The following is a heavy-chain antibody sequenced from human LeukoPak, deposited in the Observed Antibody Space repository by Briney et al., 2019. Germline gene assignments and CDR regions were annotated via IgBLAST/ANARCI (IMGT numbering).Heavy chain of an antibody. CDR1: GGSISSSSYY. V-gene: IGHV4-39*07. Sequence: SETLSLTCTVSGGSISSSSYYWGCIRQPPGKGLEWIGGIYYSGSTHYHPSLKSRVTISVDTSKTQFSLKLSSVTAADTAVYHCARAKNYDSSGYYPYYYYYYMDVWGKGTTVTVSS. D-gene: IGHD3-22*01. CDR3: ARAKNYDSSGYYPYYYYYYMDV. CDR2: IYYSGST. J-gene: IGHJ6*03.